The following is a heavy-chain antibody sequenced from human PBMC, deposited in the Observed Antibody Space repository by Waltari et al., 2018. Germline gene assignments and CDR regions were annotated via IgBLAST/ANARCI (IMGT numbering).Heavy chain of an antibody. CDR3: VTKVGED. D-gene: IGHD3-10*01. CDR2: INQDGSVK. J-gene: IGHJ4*01. Sequence: EVQLVESGGGLVQPGGSLRLSWASSGFIFTCFWMSWVGQAPEKGLEWVANINQDGSVKYYVDSVKGRFTISRDNTKNSVFLQMNNLRVEDTAVYYCVTKVGEDWGHGTLVTVSS. CDR1: GFIFTCFW. V-gene: IGHV3-7*01.